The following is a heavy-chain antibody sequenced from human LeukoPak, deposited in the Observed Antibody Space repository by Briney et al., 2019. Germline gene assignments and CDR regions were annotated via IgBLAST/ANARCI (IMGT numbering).Heavy chain of an antibody. CDR2: IYYSGST. V-gene: IGHV4-39*01. Sequence: SETLSLTCTVSGGSISSSSYYWGLIRQPPGKGVEWIGSIYYSGSTYYNPSLKTRVTISVDTSNNQFSLTLSSVTAADTAVYYCARQSYFGRASMDVWGQGTTVTVSS. J-gene: IGHJ6*02. CDR1: GGSISSSSYY. D-gene: IGHD3-10*01. CDR3: ARQSYFGRASMDV.